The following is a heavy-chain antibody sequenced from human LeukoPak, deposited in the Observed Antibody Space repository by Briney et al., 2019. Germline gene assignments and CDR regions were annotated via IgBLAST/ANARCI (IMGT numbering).Heavy chain of an antibody. CDR1: GGSITSSSYY. CDR2: AYYSGNT. V-gene: IGHV4-39*01. CDR3: ARRYDYYYYMDV. Sequence: PSETLSLTCTVSGGSITSSSYYWGWIRQPPGKGLEWIGSAYYSGNTYYNPSLKSRVTLSVDTSKNQFSLNLSSVTAADTAVYYCARRYDYYYYMDVWGKGTTVIVSS. J-gene: IGHJ6*03. D-gene: IGHD2-15*01.